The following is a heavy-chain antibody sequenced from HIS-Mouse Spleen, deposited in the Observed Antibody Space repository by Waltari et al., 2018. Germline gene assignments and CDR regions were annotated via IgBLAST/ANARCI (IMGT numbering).Heavy chain of an antibody. CDR2: IYYSGST. CDR1: GGSISSSSYY. Sequence: QLQLQESGPGLVTPSETLSLTCTVSGGSISSSSYYWGWIRPPPGKGLECIGSIYYSGSTYYNPSLKSRVTISVDTSKNQFSLKLSSVTAADTAVYYCAREIPYSSSWYDWYFDLWGRGTLVTVSS. J-gene: IGHJ2*01. V-gene: IGHV4-39*07. CDR3: AREIPYSSSWYDWYFDL. D-gene: IGHD6-13*01.